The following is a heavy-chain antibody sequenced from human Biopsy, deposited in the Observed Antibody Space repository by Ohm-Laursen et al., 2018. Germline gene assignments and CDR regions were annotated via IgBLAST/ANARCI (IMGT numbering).Heavy chain of an antibody. Sequence: SLRLSCTASGFTLSSYAVNWVRRAPGKGLEWVSAITVSADTTYYADSVRGRFTVSRDNSQNTLYLQMNSLRAEDTAIYYCAKGRVGNSGSLDIWGHGTMVTVSS. CDR2: ITVSADTT. V-gene: IGHV3-23*01. CDR1: GFTLSSYA. J-gene: IGHJ3*02. D-gene: IGHD1-1*01. CDR3: AKGRVGNSGSLDI.